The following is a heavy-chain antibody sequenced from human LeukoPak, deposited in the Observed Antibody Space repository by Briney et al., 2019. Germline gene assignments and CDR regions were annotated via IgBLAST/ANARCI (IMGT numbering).Heavy chain of an antibody. CDR2: NKTDGSEK. V-gene: IGHV3-7*01. CDR1: GFTFRPLL. Sequence: GSLKLFLSTPGFTFRPLLMTLVRQAPGKGLGGGANNKTDGSEKFYADSLKGRLIISRDNAKSSLYLQVNSLTVEDTAVYYCAKSPPYYMVRGVIPYGMDVWGQGTTVTVSS. D-gene: IGHD3-10*01. J-gene: IGHJ6*02. CDR3: AKSPPYYMVRGVIPYGMDV.